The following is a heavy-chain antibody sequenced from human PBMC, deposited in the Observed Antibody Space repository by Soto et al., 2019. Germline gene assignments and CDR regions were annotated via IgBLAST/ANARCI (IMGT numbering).Heavy chain of an antibody. J-gene: IGHJ6*02. CDR2: IWFDGSNK. D-gene: IGHD6-6*01. CDR1: GFPFSSYG. V-gene: IGHV3-33*01. CDR3: ARDQYSSSSGGYYYYYGMDV. Sequence: QVQLVESGGGVVQPGRSLRLSCAASGFPFSSYGMHWVRQAPGKGLEWVAVIWFDGSNKYYGDSVKGRFTISRDNSKNILYLQMNNLRVEDMAVYYCARDQYSSSSGGYYYYYGMDVWGHGTTVTVSS.